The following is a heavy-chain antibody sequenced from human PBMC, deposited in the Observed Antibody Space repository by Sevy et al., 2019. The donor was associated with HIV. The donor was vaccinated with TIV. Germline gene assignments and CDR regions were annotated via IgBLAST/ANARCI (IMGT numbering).Heavy chain of an antibody. J-gene: IGHJ3*02. CDR3: ARAVPATDAFDI. CDR1: GLTFSSYP. Sequence: GGSLRLSCAASGLTFSSYPMHWVRQAPGKGLEWVSSISGLSNYIYYADSVKGRFSISRDNTKNSVYLQMNSLRGEDTAVFDCARAVPATDAFDIWGQGTLVTVSS. D-gene: IGHD6-19*01. V-gene: IGHV3-21*01. CDR2: ISGLSNYI.